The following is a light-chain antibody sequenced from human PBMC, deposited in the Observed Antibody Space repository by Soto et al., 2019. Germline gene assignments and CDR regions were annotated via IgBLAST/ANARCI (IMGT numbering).Light chain of an antibody. J-gene: IGKJ1*01. CDR2: KAS. CDR3: QHYNSYSEA. V-gene: IGKV1-5*03. Sequence: DIQMTQSPSTLSAFVGDRVTITCRASQTISSWLAWYQQKPGKAPKLLIYKASTLKGGVPSRFSGSGSGTEFTLTISSLQPDDFATYYCQHYNSYSEAFGQGTKVDIK. CDR1: QTISSW.